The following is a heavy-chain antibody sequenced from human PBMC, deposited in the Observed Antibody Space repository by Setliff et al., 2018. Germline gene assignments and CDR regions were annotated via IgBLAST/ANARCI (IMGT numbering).Heavy chain of an antibody. V-gene: IGHV4-39*07. D-gene: IGHD4-17*01. Sequence: SETLSLTCTVSGGPVTRTTTFWGWVRQTPGKGLEWIGSAYDSGSTYYNPSLNSRVTISEDTSKNQFSLKLTSVTAADAAVYYCARAAVTSGARADYFDNWGRGTLVTVSS. J-gene: IGHJ4*02. CDR1: GGPVTRTTTF. CDR2: AYDSGST. CDR3: ARAAVTSGARADYFDN.